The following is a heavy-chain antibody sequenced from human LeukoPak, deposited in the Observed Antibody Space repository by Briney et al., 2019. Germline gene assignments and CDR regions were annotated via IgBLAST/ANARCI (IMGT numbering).Heavy chain of an antibody. CDR1: GFTFSSYS. CDR3: AKDSRTRVKDFDY. CDR2: ISSSSSTI. J-gene: IGHJ4*02. D-gene: IGHD1-1*01. V-gene: IGHV3-48*04. Sequence: GGSLRLSCAASGFTFSSYSMNWVRQAPGKGLEWVSSISSSSSTIYYADSVKGRFTISRDNAKNTLYLQMNSLRAEDTAVYYCAKDSRTRVKDFDYWGQGTLVTVSS.